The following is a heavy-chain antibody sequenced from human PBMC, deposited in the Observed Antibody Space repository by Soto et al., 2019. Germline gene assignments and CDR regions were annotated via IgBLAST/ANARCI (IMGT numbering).Heavy chain of an antibody. Sequence: GGSLRLSCVASGFTVSNNYMSWVRQAPGGGLEWVSAISNTGSTYYAGSVKGRSTISRDSSTNTLYLEVNSLRADDTAVYYCAKVNVVVVAATFEYEYYFDYWGQGTLVTVSS. CDR1: GFTVSNNY. CDR3: AKVNVVVVAATFEYEYYFDY. CDR2: ISNTGST. J-gene: IGHJ4*02. D-gene: IGHD2-15*01. V-gene: IGHV3-53*01.